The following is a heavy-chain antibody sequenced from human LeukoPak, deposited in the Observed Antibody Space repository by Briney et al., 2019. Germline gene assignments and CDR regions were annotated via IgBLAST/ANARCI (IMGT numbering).Heavy chain of an antibody. Sequence: ASVKVSCKASGYTFTSYDINWVRQAPGQGLEWMGRIIPILGIANYAQKFQGRVTITADKSTSTAYMELSSLRSEDTAVYYCARDLYDSSGYYYGTYFDYWGQGTLVTVSS. CDR3: ARDLYDSSGYYYGTYFDY. CDR1: GYTFTSYD. V-gene: IGHV1-69*04. J-gene: IGHJ4*02. D-gene: IGHD3-22*01. CDR2: IIPILGIA.